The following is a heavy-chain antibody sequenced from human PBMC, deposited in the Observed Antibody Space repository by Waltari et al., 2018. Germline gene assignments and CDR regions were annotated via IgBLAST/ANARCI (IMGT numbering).Heavy chain of an antibody. CDR1: GFTFSSYW. D-gene: IGHD4-4*01. CDR3: ARGVTLDY. J-gene: IGHJ4*02. CDR2: IKQEGREK. V-gene: IGHV3-7*01. Sequence: EVQLVESGGGLVQPGGSLRLSCAASGFTFSSYWMSWVRQAPGKVLEWVANIKQEGREKYYEDSVKGRFTISRDNAKNSLYLQMNSLRAEDTAVYYCARGVTLDYWGQGTLVTVSS.